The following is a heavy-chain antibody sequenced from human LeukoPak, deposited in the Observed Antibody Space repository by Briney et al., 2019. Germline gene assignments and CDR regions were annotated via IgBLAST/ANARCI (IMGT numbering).Heavy chain of an antibody. CDR2: IYTSGST. V-gene: IGHV4-61*02. J-gene: IGHJ4*02. Sequence: SETLSLTCTVSGGSISSGSYYWSWIRQPAGKGLEWIGRIYTSGSTNYNPSLKSRVTISVDTSKNQFSLKLSSVTAADTAVYYCARDSLRRSSSSFVYYFDYWGQGTLVTVSS. D-gene: IGHD6-6*01. CDR3: ARDSLRRSSSSFVYYFDY. CDR1: GGSISSGSYY.